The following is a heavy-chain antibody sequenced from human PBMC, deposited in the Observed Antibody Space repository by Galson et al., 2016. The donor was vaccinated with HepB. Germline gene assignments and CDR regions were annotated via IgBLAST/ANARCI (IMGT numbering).Heavy chain of an antibody. CDR3: ARDPYYFDIRGYTTGFDV. J-gene: IGHJ3*01. Sequence: SLRLSCAASGFIVNNNYMNWVRQAPGKGLEWVSVIYSDGSTYYADSVKGRFTISGDNSKNMLYLQMNTLRAEDTAVNYCARDPYYFDIRGYTTGFDVWGQGTMVTDSS. CDR2: IYSDGST. D-gene: IGHD3-22*01. CDR1: GFIVNNNY. V-gene: IGHV3-53*01.